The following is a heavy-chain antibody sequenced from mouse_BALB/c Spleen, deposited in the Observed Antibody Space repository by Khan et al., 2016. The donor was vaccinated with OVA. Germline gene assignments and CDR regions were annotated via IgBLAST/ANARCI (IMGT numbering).Heavy chain of an antibody. CDR3: ARFYDYEGYFDV. J-gene: IGHJ1*01. D-gene: IGHD2-4*01. CDR1: GFSLTYYG. Sequence: QVQLKESGPGLVQPSQSLSITCTVSGFSLTYYGVHRVRQPPGKGLEWLGVIWSGGSTDYDAAFISRLSINKDNSKSQVFFKMNSLQADDTAIYYCARFYDYEGYFDVWDAGTTVTVSS. V-gene: IGHV2-4*02. CDR2: IWSGGST.